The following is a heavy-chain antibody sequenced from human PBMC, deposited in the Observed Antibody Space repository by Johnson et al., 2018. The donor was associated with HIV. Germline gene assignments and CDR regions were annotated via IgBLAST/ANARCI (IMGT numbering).Heavy chain of an antibody. CDR1: EFTFSNYD. Sequence: VQLVESGAGLVQPGGSLRLSCAASEFTFSNYDMHWVRQATGKGLEWVSAIGSAGDTYYPGSVKGRFTISRENANNSLYLQMNSLTAGDTAVYYCARGYYYGSGSYYNSGAFDIWGQGTMVTVSS. J-gene: IGHJ3*02. CDR2: IGSAGDT. D-gene: IGHD3-10*01. V-gene: IGHV3-13*01. CDR3: ARGYYYGSGSYYNSGAFDI.